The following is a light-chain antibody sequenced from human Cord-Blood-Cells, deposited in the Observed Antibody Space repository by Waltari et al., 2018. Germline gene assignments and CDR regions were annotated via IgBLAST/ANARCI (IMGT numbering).Light chain of an antibody. J-gene: IGLJ2*01. CDR2: DDS. V-gene: IGLV2-14*01. CDR3: SSYTSSSTLPV. Sequence: QSALTQPASVSGSPGQSITISCTGTSSDVGGYNYTSWYQQHPGKAPKLMIYDDSNRPSGVSNRFSGSKSGNTASLTISGLQAEDEADYYCSSYTSSSTLPVFGGGTKLTVL. CDR1: SSDVGGYNY.